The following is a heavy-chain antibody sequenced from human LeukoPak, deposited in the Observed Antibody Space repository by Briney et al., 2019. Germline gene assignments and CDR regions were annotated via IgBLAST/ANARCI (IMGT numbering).Heavy chain of an antibody. Sequence: ASVKVSCKASGYTFTSYYMHWVRQAPGQGLEWMGIINPSGGSTSYAQKFQGRVTMTRDTSTSTVYMELSSLRSEDTAVYYCAGDRAEYSSSSHHPHYWGQGTLVTVSS. V-gene: IGHV1-46*01. D-gene: IGHD6-6*01. CDR3: AGDRAEYSSSSHHPHY. J-gene: IGHJ4*02. CDR2: INPSGGST. CDR1: GYTFTSYY.